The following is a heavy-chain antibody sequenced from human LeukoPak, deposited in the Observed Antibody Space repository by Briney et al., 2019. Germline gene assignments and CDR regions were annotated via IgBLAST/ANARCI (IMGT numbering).Heavy chain of an antibody. D-gene: IGHD4-17*01. V-gene: IGHV3-23*01. CDR3: AKHYGDYVGQLDY. J-gene: IGHJ4*02. Sequence: GGSLRLSCTGSGFTSGFIFNNAWMSWVRQAPGKGLEWVSAISGSGGSTYYADSVKGRFTISRDNSKNTLYLQMNSLRAEDTAVYYCAKHYGDYVGQLDYWGQGTPVTVSS. CDR1: GFTSGFIFNNA. CDR2: ISGSGGST.